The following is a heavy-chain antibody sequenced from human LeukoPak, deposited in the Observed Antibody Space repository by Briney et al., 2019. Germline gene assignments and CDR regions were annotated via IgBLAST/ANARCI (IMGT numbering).Heavy chain of an antibody. CDR3: AKDRSDYSNYALGVLDY. CDR1: GFTVSSNY. D-gene: IGHD4-11*01. V-gene: IGHV3-66*01. J-gene: IGHJ4*02. Sequence: GGSLRLSCAASGFTVSSNYMSWVRQAPGKGLEWVSVIYSGGRTYYADSVKGRFTISGDNSKNTLYLQMNSLRAEDTAVYYCAKDRSDYSNYALGVLDYWGQGTLVTVSS. CDR2: IYSGGRT.